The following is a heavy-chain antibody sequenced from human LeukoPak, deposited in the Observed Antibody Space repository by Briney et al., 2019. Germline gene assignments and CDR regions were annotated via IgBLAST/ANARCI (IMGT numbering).Heavy chain of an antibody. CDR1: GFTFGDYA. Sequence: GGSLRLSCTASGFTFGDYAMSWIRQAPGKGLEWVGFIRSKAYGETADYAASVKGRFTISRDDSKAIAYLQMNSLKTEDTAVYHCTRDRGAYNLYDYWGQGTLVTDSS. V-gene: IGHV3-49*03. CDR3: TRDRGAYNLYDY. D-gene: IGHD1-1*01. J-gene: IGHJ4*02. CDR2: IRSKAYGETA.